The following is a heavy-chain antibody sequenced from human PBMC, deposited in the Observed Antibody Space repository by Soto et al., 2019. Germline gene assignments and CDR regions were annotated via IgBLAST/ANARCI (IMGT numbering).Heavy chain of an antibody. V-gene: IGHV3-30*18. CDR2: ISYDGSNK. CDR1: GFTFSSYG. CDR3: AKDKRGAMAIPYYFDY. D-gene: IGHD3-16*01. Sequence: SGGSLRLSCAASGFTFSSYGMHWVRQAPGKGLEWVAVISYDGSNKYYADSVKGRFTISRDNSKNTLYLQMNSLRAEDTAVYYCAKDKRGAMAIPYYFDYWGQGTLVTVSS. J-gene: IGHJ4*02.